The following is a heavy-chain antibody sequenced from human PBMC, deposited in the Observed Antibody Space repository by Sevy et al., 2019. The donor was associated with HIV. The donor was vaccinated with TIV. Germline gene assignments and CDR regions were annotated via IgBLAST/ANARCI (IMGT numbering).Heavy chain of an antibody. J-gene: IGHJ4*02. Sequence: SETLSLTCTVSGGSISNSDSYWSWIRQPPGKGLEWIGYIHYTGGTYYNPFLKSRVTMSVDTSEKQFSLKLSSMTESDTAVYYCARKRGYNHGPFDYWGQGTLVTVSS. CDR1: GGSISNSDSY. D-gene: IGHD5-18*01. V-gene: IGHV4-30-4*02. CDR2: IHYTGGT. CDR3: ARKRGYNHGPFDY.